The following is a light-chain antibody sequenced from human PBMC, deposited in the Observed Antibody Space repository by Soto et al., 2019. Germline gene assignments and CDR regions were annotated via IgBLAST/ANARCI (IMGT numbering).Light chain of an antibody. CDR3: HQRYNWPRVT. V-gene: IGKV3-11*01. CDR1: QSVSNS. J-gene: IGKJ5*01. Sequence: EIELAQSPATQALSPGERATRSCRASQSVSNSLAWYQQKPGQPPRLLIYDVSNRATGIPARFSGSGSGTDFTLTITSLEPEDFAVYFCHQRYNWPRVTFGQGTRLEI. CDR2: DVS.